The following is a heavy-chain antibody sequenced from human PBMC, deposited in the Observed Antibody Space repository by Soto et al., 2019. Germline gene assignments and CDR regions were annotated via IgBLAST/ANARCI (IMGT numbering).Heavy chain of an antibody. D-gene: IGHD5-12*01. CDR1: GFTFSSFG. CDR3: AKERSVVATAPDFDY. J-gene: IGHJ4*02. CDR2: ASYDGSYK. Sequence: QVQLVESGGGVVQPGRSLRLSCAASGFTFSSFGMHWVRQAPGKGLEWVAVASYDGSYKYYADFVKGRFTISRDNSKNTRYLQMNSLRAEDTAVYYGAKERSVVATAPDFDYWGQGTLVTVSS. V-gene: IGHV3-30*18.